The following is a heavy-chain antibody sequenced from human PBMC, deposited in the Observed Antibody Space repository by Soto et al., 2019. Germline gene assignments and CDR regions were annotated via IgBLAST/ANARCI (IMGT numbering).Heavy chain of an antibody. CDR3: ARDSRNYLNWFDP. D-gene: IGHD4-4*01. V-gene: IGHV3-48*02. CDR2: ISSSSSTI. Sequence: GGSLRLSWAASGFTFSSYSMNWIRQAPGKGLEWVSYISSSSSTIYYADSVKGRFTISRDNAKNSLYLQMNSLRDEDTAVYYCARDSRNYLNWFDPWGQGTLVTVSS. J-gene: IGHJ5*02. CDR1: GFTFSSYS.